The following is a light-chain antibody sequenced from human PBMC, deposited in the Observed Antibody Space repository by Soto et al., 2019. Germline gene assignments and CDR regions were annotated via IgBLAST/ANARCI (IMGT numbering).Light chain of an antibody. CDR1: QTISYY. Sequence: EIVLTQSPATLSLSPGERATLSCRASQTISYYLAWYQQKPGQAPRLLIYDASNRATGIPARFSGSGSGTDFTLTISSLEPEDFAVYYCQQRSNWLTFGGGTKVGIK. CDR3: QQRSNWLT. J-gene: IGKJ4*01. V-gene: IGKV3-11*01. CDR2: DAS.